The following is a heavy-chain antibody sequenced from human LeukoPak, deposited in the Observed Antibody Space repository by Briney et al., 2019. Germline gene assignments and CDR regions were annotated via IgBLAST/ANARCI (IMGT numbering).Heavy chain of an antibody. CDR1: GGTFSSYA. J-gene: IGHJ4*02. CDR3: ATSPSSGWYPDY. Sequence: SVKVSCKASGGTFSSYAISWVRQAPGQGLEWMGGIIPIFGTANYAQKFQGRVTITTDGSTSTAYMELSSLRSEDTAVYYCATSPSSGWYPDYWGQGTLVTVSS. D-gene: IGHD6-19*01. CDR2: IIPIFGTA. V-gene: IGHV1-69*05.